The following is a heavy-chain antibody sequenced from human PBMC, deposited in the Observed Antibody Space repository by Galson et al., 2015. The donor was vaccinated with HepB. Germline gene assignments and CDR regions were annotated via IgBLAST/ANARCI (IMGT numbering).Heavy chain of an antibody. CDR1: GFTFSSYG. J-gene: IGHJ6*03. CDR2: IWYDGSNK. D-gene: IGHD2-2*01. Sequence: SLRLSCAASGFTFSSYGMHWVRQAPGKGLEWVAVIWYDGSNKYYADSVKGRFTISRDKSKNTRYLQMNSLRAEDTAVYYCARDPGVPAATYYMDFWGKGTPVTVSS. V-gene: IGHV3-33*01. CDR3: ARDPGVPAATYYMDF.